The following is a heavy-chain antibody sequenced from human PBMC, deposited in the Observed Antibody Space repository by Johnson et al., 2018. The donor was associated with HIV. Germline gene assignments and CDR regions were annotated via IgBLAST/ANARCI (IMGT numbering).Heavy chain of an antibody. J-gene: IGHJ3*02. CDR2: ISYDGTNK. CDR3: ARSNAFDI. CDR1: EFTFSTFSRNA. V-gene: IGHV3-30-3*01. Sequence: QVQLVESWGGVVQPGRSLRLSCAASEFTFSTFSRNAMHWVRQAPGKGLEWVAVISYDGTNKYYADPVKGRFTASRDNSKNTLYLQMNSLRAEDSAVYYCARSNAFDIWGQGTMVTGSS.